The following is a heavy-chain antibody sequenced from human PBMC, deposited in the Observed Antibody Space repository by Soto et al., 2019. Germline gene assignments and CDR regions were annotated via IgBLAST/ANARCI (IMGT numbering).Heavy chain of an antibody. J-gene: IGHJ3*02. Sequence: QVQLQESGPGLVKPSETLSLTCTVSGGSISSYYWSWIRQPPGKGLEWIGYIYYSGSTNYNPSLKSRVTISVDTSKNQFSLKLSSVTAADTAVYYGARDGSYSGRFVDIWGQGTMVTVSS. D-gene: IGHD5-12*01. CDR1: GGSISSYY. V-gene: IGHV4-59*01. CDR3: ARDGSYSGRFVDI. CDR2: IYYSGST.